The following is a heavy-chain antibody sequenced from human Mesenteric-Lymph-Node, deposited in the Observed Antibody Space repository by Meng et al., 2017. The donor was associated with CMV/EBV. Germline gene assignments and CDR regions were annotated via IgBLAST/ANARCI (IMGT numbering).Heavy chain of an antibody. CDR2: IWYDGNTQ. D-gene: IGHD2-2*02. Sequence: GGSLRLSCAASGFTFRHHGMHWVRQAPGKGLEWVAVIWYDGNTQKYADSVKGRFTISRDNSKNTLYLQMNSLRAEDTAVYYCARDELGYCSSTSCYNYYYYGMDVWGQGTTVTVSS. CDR1: GFTFRHHG. J-gene: IGHJ6*02. V-gene: IGHV3-33*08. CDR3: ARDELGYCSSTSCYNYYYYGMDV.